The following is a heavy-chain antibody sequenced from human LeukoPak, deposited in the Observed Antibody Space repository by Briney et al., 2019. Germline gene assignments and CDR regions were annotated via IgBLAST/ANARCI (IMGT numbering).Heavy chain of an antibody. CDR1: GYTFTSYY. Sequence: ASVKVSCKASGYTFTSYYMHWVRQVPGQGLEWMGIINPSGGSTSYAQKFQGRVTMTRDTSTSTVYMELSSLRSEDTAVYYCARDPTSERPQTQWLAFDYWGQGTLVTVSS. CDR3: ARDPTSERPQTQWLAFDY. V-gene: IGHV1-46*01. J-gene: IGHJ4*02. CDR2: INPSGGST. D-gene: IGHD6-19*01.